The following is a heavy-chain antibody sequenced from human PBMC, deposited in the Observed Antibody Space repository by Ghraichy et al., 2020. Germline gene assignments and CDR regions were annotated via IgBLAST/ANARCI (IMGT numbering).Heavy chain of an antibody. CDR3: ARDPGVGGWSYCGMGV. CDR2: IYYSGST. J-gene: IGHJ6*02. CDR1: GGSVSSGSYY. Sequence: GSLRLSCTVSGGSVSSGSYYWSWIRQPPGKGLEWIGYIYYSGSTYYNPSLKSRVTISVDTSKNQFSLKLSSVTAADTAVYYCARDPGVGGWSYCGMGVWGQGTTVTVTS. V-gene: IGHV4-61*01. D-gene: IGHD3-3*01.